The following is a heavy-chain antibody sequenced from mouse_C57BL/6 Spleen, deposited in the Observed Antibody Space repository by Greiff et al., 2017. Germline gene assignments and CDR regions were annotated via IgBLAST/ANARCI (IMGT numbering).Heavy chain of an antibody. CDR3: ARPYYYGSSWYFDY. V-gene: IGHV5-17*01. Sequence: EVHLVESGGGLVKPGGSLKLSCAASGFTFSDYGMHWVRQAPEKGLEWVAYISSGSSTIYYADTVKGRFTISRDNAKNTLFLQMTSLRSEDTAMYYCARPYYYGSSWYFDYWGQGTTRTVSS. D-gene: IGHD1-1*01. CDR1: GFTFSDYG. J-gene: IGHJ2*01. CDR2: ISSGSSTI.